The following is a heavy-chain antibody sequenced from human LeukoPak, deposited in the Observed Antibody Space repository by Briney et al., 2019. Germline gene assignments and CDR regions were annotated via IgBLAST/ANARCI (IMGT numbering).Heavy chain of an antibody. CDR3: ATSYDMGWLIGY. CDR1: GFTFGDTW. D-gene: IGHD3/OR15-3a*01. J-gene: IGHJ4*02. CDR2: IKQDGSEK. Sequence: GGSLRLSCAASGFTFGDTWMNWVRQVPGQGLEWVANIKQDGSEKFYVASVKGRLTISRDNGKSSLYLQMNSLRAEDTALYYCATSYDMGWLIGYWGQGTLVTVSS. V-gene: IGHV3-7*03.